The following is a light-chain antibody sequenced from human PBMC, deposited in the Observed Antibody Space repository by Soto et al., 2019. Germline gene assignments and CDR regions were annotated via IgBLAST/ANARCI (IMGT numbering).Light chain of an antibody. Sequence: DIQMTQSPSTLSASVGDRVTITCRASQSISSWLAWYQQKPGKAPKLLIYKASSLESGVPSRFSGSGSGTKFTLTNSSLQPDDFVTYYCQQYNTYPWTFGQGTKVDIK. V-gene: IGKV1-5*03. CDR1: QSISSW. J-gene: IGKJ1*01. CDR2: KAS. CDR3: QQYNTYPWT.